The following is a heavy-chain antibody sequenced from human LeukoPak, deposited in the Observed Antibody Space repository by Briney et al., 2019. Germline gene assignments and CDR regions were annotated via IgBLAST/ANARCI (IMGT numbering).Heavy chain of an antibody. Sequence: GGSLRLSCAASGFTFSSYSMNWVRQAPGKGLEWVSSISSSSSYIYYAVSVKGRFTISRDNAKNSLYLQMNSLRAEDTAVYYCARAVAGAVDYWGQGTLVTVSS. J-gene: IGHJ4*02. CDR2: ISSSSSYI. D-gene: IGHD6-19*01. CDR1: GFTFSSYS. V-gene: IGHV3-21*01. CDR3: ARAVAGAVDY.